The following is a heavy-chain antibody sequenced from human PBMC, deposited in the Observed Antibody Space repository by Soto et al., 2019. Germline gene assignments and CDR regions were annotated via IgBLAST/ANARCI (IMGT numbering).Heavy chain of an antibody. V-gene: IGHV1-69*13. Sequence: GASVKVSCKASGGTFSSYAISWVRQAPGQGLEWMGGIIPIFGTANYAQKFQGRVTITVDESTSTAYMELSSLRSEDTAVYYCARDAPRIAAAGTPQLDYYYYGMDVWGQGTTVTVSS. D-gene: IGHD6-13*01. CDR2: IIPIFGTA. CDR1: GGTFSSYA. CDR3: ARDAPRIAAAGTPQLDYYYYGMDV. J-gene: IGHJ6*02.